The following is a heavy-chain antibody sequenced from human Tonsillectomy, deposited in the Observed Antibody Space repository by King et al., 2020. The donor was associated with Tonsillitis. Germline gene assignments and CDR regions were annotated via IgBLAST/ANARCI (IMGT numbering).Heavy chain of an antibody. D-gene: IGHD3-22*01. Sequence: VQLVESGGGVVQPGRSLRLSCAASGFTFSGYGMHWVRQAPGKGLEWVALIWDDGSNKEYADSMKGRFTISRDNSKNTVYLQMNSLRAEDTAVYYCARGFDSSGYSYVRDVFDVWGQGTLVTVSS. V-gene: IGHV3-33*08. CDR3: ARGFDSSGYSYVRDVFDV. CDR1: GFTFSGYG. CDR2: IWDDGSNK. J-gene: IGHJ3*01.